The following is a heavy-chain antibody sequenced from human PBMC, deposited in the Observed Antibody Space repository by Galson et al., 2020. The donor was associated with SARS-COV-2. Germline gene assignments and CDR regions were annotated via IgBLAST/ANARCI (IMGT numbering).Heavy chain of an antibody. J-gene: IGHJ4*02. Sequence: AWETLSLTCAVSGGSISSINWWSWVRQPPGKGLEWIGEIYHSGSTNYNPSLKSRVTISVDKSKNQFSLKLSSVTAADTAVYYCAREGQGVGAPLDYWGQGTLVTVSS. V-gene: IGHV4-4*02. D-gene: IGHD1-26*01. CDR2: IYHSGST. CDR3: AREGQGVGAPLDY. CDR1: GGSISSINW.